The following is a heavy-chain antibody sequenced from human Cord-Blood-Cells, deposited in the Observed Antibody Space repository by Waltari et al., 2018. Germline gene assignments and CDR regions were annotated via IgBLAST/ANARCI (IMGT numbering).Heavy chain of an antibody. Sequence: QVQLVQSGAEVKKPGASVKVSCKASGYTFTSYDINWVRQATAQGLEWMGRRNPNSGNTGYAQKFQGRVTMTRNTSISTAYMELSSLRSEDTAVYYCARGGPNYYGSGSDAFDIWGQGTMVTVSS. D-gene: IGHD3-10*01. J-gene: IGHJ3*02. V-gene: IGHV1-8*01. CDR2: RNPNSGNT. CDR3: ARGGPNYYGSGSDAFDI. CDR1: GYTFTSYD.